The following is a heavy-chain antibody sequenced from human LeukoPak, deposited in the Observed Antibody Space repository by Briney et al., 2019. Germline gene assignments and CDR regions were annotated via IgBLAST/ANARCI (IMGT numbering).Heavy chain of an antibody. CDR2: MQYDESDK. V-gene: IGHV3-30*02. CDR3: AIRTAGYFDY. D-gene: IGHD1-1*01. J-gene: IGHJ4*02. Sequence: PGGSLRLSCAAFGFTFNNYGIHWVRQAPGKGLEWVTFMQYDESDKFYADSVKGRFTISRDNSKNTVYLQMNSLRTEDTAVYYCAIRTAGYFDYWGQGTLVTVSS. CDR1: GFTFNNYG.